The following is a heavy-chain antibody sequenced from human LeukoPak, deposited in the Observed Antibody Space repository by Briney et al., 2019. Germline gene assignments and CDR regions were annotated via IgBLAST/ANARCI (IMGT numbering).Heavy chain of an antibody. CDR2: LTASGGSA. CDR1: GFTFSSYA. CDR3: ARDTVTTWYLDY. V-gene: IGHV3-23*01. Sequence: PGGSLRLSCAASGFTFSSYAMSWVRQAPGKGLEWVSSLTASGGSAYYADSVKGRFTISRDNSKNTLYLQMNSLRAEDTAVYYCARDTVTTWYLDYWGQGTLVTVSS. D-gene: IGHD4-17*01. J-gene: IGHJ4*02.